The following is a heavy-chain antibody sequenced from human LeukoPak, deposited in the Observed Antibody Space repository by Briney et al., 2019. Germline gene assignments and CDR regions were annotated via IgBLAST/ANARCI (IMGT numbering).Heavy chain of an antibody. Sequence: SSETLSLTCTVSGGSISSGDYYWSWIRQPPGKGMEWIGYIYYSGSTYYNPSLKSRVTISVDTSKNQFSLKLSSVTAADTAMYYCARAPIKTTYQLPIDLFTRQQDATFDYWGQGTLVTVSS. V-gene: IGHV4-30-4*08. CDR1: GGSISSGDYY. CDR2: IYYSGST. J-gene: IGHJ4*02. CDR3: ARAPIKTTYQLPIDLFTRQQDATFDY. D-gene: IGHD2-2*01.